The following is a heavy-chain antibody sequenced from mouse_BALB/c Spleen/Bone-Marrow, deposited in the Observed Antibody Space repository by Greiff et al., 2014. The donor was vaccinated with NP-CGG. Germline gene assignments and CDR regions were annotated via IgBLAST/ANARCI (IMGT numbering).Heavy chain of an antibody. CDR1: GFDFSRYW. CDR2: INPDSSTI. D-gene: IGHD1-1*01. V-gene: IGHV4-1*02. J-gene: IGHJ3*01. CDR3: ARLSYYGRFAY. Sequence: VQLKESGGGLVQPGGSLKLSCAASGFDFSRYWMSWVRQAPGRGLEWIGEINPDSSTINYTPSLKDKFIISRDNAKNTLYLQMSKVKSEDTALYYCARLSYYGRFAYWGQGTLVTVSA.